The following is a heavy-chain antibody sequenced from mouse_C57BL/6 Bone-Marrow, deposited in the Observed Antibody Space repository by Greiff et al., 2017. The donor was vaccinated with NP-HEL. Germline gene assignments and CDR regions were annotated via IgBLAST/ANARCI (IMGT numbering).Heavy chain of an antibody. CDR3: ARERWFNFDY. CDR2: ISDGGSYT. D-gene: IGHD2-3*01. Sequence: EVQLQESGGGLVKPGGSLKLSCAASGFTFSSYAMSWVRQTPEKRLEWVATISDGGSYTYYPDNVKGRFTISRDNAKNNLYLQMSHLKSEDTAMYYCARERWFNFDYWGQGTTLTVSS. V-gene: IGHV5-4*01. CDR1: GFTFSSYA. J-gene: IGHJ2*01.